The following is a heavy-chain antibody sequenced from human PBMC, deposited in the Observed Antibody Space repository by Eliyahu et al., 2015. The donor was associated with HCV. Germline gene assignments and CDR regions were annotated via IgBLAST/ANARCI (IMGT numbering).Heavy chain of an antibody. CDR1: GGSISXSXYY. CDR2: SHYSGST. V-gene: IGHV4-39*01. Sequence: QLQLQESGPGLVKPSETLSLTCTVSGGSISXSXYYLXWIRQPPGKGLEXIXSSHYSGSTYYNPSLKSRVTISVDTSKNQFSLKLSSVTAADTAVYYCARRTYYDFWSGYYTVLEGTDYWGQGTLVTVSS. J-gene: IGHJ4*02. D-gene: IGHD3-3*01. CDR3: ARRTYYDFWSGYYTVLEGTDY.